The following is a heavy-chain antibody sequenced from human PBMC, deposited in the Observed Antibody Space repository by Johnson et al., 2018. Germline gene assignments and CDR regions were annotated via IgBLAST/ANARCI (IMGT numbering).Heavy chain of an antibody. CDR3: ARGGFRVTIFGVDIRRKGDYYYYMDV. D-gene: IGHD3-3*01. CDR1: GYTFTSYN. J-gene: IGHJ6*03. V-gene: IGHV1-8*01. CDR2: MNPNSGNT. Sequence: QVQLVQSGAEVKKPGASVKVSCKASGYTFTSYNINWVRQATGQGLEWMGWMNPNSGNTDFAQKFQGRVTMTRNISIATAYMELSSLRSEDTAVFYCARGGFRVTIFGVDIRRKGDYYYYMDVWGKGTTVTVSS.